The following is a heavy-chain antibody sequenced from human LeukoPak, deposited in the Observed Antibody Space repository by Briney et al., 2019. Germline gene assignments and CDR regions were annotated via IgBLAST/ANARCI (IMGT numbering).Heavy chain of an antibody. V-gene: IGHV3-23*01. CDR1: GLTFSSYA. Sequence: GGSLRLSCAASGLTFSSYAMSWVRQSPGKGLAWASAISGSGGSTYYADSVKGRFTISRDNSKNTLYLQMNSLRAEDTAVYYCAKGFDFWSGYCDYWGQGTLVTVSS. CDR3: AKGFDFWSGYCDY. J-gene: IGHJ4*02. CDR2: ISGSGGST. D-gene: IGHD3-3*01.